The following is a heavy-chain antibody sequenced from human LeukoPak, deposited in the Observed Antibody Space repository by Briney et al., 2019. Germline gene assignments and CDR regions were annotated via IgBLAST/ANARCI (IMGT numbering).Heavy chain of an antibody. Sequence: GESLKISCKGSGYSFTSYWIGWVRQMPGKGLEWMGIIYPGDSDTRYSPSFQGQVTISADKSISTAYLQWSSLKASDTAMYYCARPSRYYYDSSGYSYYFDYWGQGTLVTVSS. D-gene: IGHD3-22*01. CDR3: ARPSRYYYDSSGYSYYFDY. CDR1: GYSFTSYW. V-gene: IGHV5-51*01. CDR2: IYPGDSDT. J-gene: IGHJ4*02.